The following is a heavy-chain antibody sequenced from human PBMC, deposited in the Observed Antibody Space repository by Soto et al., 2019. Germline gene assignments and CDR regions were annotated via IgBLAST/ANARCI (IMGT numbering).Heavy chain of an antibody. J-gene: IGHJ6*01. D-gene: IGHD1-7*01. CDR1: GYTFTAYY. Sequence: ASVKVSCKASGYTFTAYYMHWVRQAPGQGLEWMGWINPNSGGTNFAQKFQGWVTMTRDTSISTAYMELSRLRSDDTAVYYCATITGTTGPYGIDIWGQGTTVTVSS. CDR2: INPNSGGT. V-gene: IGHV1-2*04. CDR3: ATITGTTGPYGIDI.